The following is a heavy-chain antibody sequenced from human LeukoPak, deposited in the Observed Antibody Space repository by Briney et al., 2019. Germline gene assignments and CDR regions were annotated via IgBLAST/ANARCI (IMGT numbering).Heavy chain of an antibody. CDR1: GGSISSYY. D-gene: IGHD6-13*01. Sequence: SETLSLTCTVSGGSISSYYWSWIRQPPGKGLEWIGYIYYSGSTNYNPSLKSRVTISVETSKNQFSLKLSSVTAADTAVYYCAGVDSSSWTPPFDPWGQGTLVTVSS. J-gene: IGHJ5*02. CDR2: IYYSGST. CDR3: AGVDSSSWTPPFDP. V-gene: IGHV4-59*01.